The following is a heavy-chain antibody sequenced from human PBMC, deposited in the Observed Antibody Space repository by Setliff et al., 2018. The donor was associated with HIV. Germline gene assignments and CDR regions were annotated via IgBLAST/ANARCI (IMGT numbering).Heavy chain of an antibody. J-gene: IGHJ4*02. CDR1: GFTLSGYW. CDR2: IKQDGSEK. Sequence: GGSLRLSCAASGFTLSGYWLSWVRQAPGKRLEWVASIKQDGSEKYYVDSLKGRFAISRDNAKNALYLQMNSLRAEDTAVYYCTSIPNCGGGSCYPYYFDYWDQGTLVTVSS. CDR3: TSIPNCGGGSCYPYYFDY. D-gene: IGHD2-15*01. V-gene: IGHV3-7*01.